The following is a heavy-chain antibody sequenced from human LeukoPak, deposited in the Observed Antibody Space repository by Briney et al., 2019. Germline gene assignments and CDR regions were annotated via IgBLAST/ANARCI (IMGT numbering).Heavy chain of an antibody. J-gene: IGHJ4*02. CDR3: ARDPRHYYDSSGYYRD. D-gene: IGHD3-22*01. V-gene: IGHV3-30*14. CDR1: GFTFSSYA. CDR2: ISYDGSNK. Sequence: PGGSLRLSCAASGFTFSSYAMHWVRQAPGKGLEWVAVISYDGSNKYYADSVKGRFTISRDNSKNTLYLQMNSLRAEDTAVYYCARDPRHYYDSSGYYRDWGQGTLVTVSS.